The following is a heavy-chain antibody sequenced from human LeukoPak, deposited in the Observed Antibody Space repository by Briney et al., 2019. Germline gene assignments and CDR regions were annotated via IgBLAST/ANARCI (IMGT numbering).Heavy chain of an antibody. CDR1: GFTFSDHA. CDR3: AKGYDGGNYLLFDY. Sequence: PGGSLRLSCEASGFTFSDHAMSWVRQAPGKGLEWVSALSHDGVVAYYADSVKGRFTISRDNSKNTLYLQMNSLRAEDTAVYYCAKGYDGGNYLLFDYWGQGTLVTVSS. D-gene: IGHD4-23*01. J-gene: IGHJ4*02. V-gene: IGHV3-23*01. CDR2: LSHDGVVA.